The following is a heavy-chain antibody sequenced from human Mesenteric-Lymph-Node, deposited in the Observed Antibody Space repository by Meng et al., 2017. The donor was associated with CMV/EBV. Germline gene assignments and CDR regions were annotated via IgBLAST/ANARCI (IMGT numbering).Heavy chain of an antibody. CDR3: ARRTGGYWYFDL. CDR2: ISSSGSTI. CDR1: GFTFSDSY. J-gene: IGHJ2*01. D-gene: IGHD7-27*01. V-gene: IGHV3-11*01. Sequence: CAASGFTFSDSYMSWIRQAPGKGLEWVSYISSSGSTIYYADSVKGRFTISRDNAKNSLYLQMNSLRAEDTAVYYCARRTGGYWYFDLWGRGTLVTVSS.